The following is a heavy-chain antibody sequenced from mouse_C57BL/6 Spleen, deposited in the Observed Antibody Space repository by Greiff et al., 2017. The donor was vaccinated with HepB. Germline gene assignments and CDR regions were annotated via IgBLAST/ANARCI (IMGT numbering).Heavy chain of an antibody. Sequence: VQLKESGAELVRPGASVKLSCTASGFNIKDDYMHWVKQRPEQGLEWIGWIDPENGDTEYASKFQGKATITADTSSNTAYLQLSSLTSEDTAVYYCTTSITTVVDYWYFDVWGTGTTVTVSS. CDR2: IDPENGDT. V-gene: IGHV14-4*01. J-gene: IGHJ1*03. CDR1: GFNIKDDY. CDR3: TTSITTVVDYWYFDV. D-gene: IGHD1-1*01.